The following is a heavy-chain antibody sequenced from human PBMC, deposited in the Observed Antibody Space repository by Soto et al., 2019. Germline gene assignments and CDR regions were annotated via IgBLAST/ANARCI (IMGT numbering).Heavy chain of an antibody. J-gene: IGHJ1*01. V-gene: IGHV3-30*18. CDR2: ISQDGSNV. D-gene: IGHD3-16*01. CDR3: AKVSLYTTSAVLEH. CDR1: GFSFSDYG. Sequence: PVGALRLSCSASGFSFSDYGMHWVRQAPGKWLEWVAIISQDGSNVHYADSVKGRFTISRDNSKSTLYLQMNGLRTADTAVYYCAKVSLYTTSAVLEHWGQGTPVTVSS.